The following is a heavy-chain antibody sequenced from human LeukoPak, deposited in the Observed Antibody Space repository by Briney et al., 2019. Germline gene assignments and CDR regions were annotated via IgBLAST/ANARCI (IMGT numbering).Heavy chain of an antibody. CDR1: GGSFSGYY. V-gene: IGHV4-34*01. CDR3: ARAGYSSGWSTNSQYFQH. CDR2: INHSGST. Sequence: KPSETLSLTCAVYGGSFSGYYWSWIRQPPGKGLEWIGEINHSGSTNYNPSLKSRVTISVDTSKNQFSLKLSSVTAADTAVYYCARAGYSSGWSTNSQYFQHWGQGTLVTVSS. J-gene: IGHJ1*01. D-gene: IGHD6-19*01.